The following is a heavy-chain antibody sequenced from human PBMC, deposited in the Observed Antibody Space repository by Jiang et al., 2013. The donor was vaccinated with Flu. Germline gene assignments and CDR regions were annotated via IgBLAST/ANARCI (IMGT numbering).Heavy chain of an antibody. CDR2: IYNSGTT. D-gene: IGHD5-18*01. CDR3: ARAGALYSYGYPSFDD. V-gene: IGHV4-61*08. J-gene: IGHJ4*02. CDR1: SGSVSNGDHF. Sequence: GPGLVKPSETLSLSCTVSSGSVSNGDHFWSWIRQPPGKGLEWIGYIYNSGTTNYNPSLNSRVTISVNTSKNQFSLKLSSVTAADTAVYYCARAGALYSYGYPSFDDWGQGILVIVSS.